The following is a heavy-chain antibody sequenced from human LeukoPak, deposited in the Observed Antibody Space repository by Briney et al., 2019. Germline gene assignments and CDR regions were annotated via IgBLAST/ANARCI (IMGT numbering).Heavy chain of an antibody. D-gene: IGHD3-16*01. Sequence: ASAKVSCKASGYTFTNYYIHWVRQAPGQGLECMGIINPSGGSTSYAQKFQGRVTMTRDMSKNQFSLKLSSVTAADTAVYYCARETSQKGAHYMDVWGKGTTVTISS. CDR3: ARETSQKGAHYMDV. CDR2: INPSGGST. CDR1: GYTFTNYY. J-gene: IGHJ6*03. V-gene: IGHV1-46*01.